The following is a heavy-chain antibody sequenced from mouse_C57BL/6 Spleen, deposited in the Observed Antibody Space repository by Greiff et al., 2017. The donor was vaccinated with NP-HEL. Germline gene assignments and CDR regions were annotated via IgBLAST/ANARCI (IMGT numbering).Heavy chain of an antibody. Sequence: PLQQSGAELVKPGASVKLSCTASGFNIKDYYMHWVKQRTEQGLEWIGRIDPEDGETKYAPKFPGKATITADTSSNTAYLQLSSLTSEDTAVYYCASPYYYGSSYNYFDYWGQGTTLTVSS. D-gene: IGHD1-1*01. CDR3: ASPYYYGSSYNYFDY. V-gene: IGHV14-2*01. CDR2: IDPEDGET. CDR1: GFNIKDYY. J-gene: IGHJ2*01.